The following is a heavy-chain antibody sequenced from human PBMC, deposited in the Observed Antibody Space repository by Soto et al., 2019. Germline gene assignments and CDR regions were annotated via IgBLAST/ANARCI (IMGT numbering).Heavy chain of an antibody. J-gene: IGHJ6*02. CDR2: INHSGST. CDR1: GGSFSGYY. Sequence: PSETLSLTCAVYGGSFSGYYWSWIRQPPGKGLEWIGEINHSGSTNYNPSRKSRVTISVDKSKNQSSLKLSSVTAADTAVYYCARGKATVTTFKYYYYGMDVWGQGTTVTVSS. D-gene: IGHD4-4*01. CDR3: ARGKATVTTFKYYYYGMDV. V-gene: IGHV4-34*01.